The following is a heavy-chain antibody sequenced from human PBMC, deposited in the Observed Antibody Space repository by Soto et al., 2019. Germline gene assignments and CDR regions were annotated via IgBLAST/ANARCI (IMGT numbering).Heavy chain of an antibody. D-gene: IGHD1-26*01. V-gene: IGHV1-2*02. CDR3: ARDRNFWWELTTNWFDP. Sequence: GGSVEVCCKASGYPFTGYYMHWVRQAPGQGLEWMGWINPNSGGTNYAQKFQGRVTMTRDTSISTAYMELSRLRSDDTAVYYCARDRNFWWELTTNWFDPCGQGTLVTV. CDR2: INPNSGGT. J-gene: IGHJ5*02. CDR1: GYPFTGYY.